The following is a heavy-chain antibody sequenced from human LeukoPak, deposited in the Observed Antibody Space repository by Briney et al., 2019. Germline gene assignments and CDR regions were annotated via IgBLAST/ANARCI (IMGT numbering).Heavy chain of an antibody. Sequence: SQTLSLTCTVSGGSISSGSYYWSWIRQPPGKGLEWIGEINHSGSTNYNPSLKSRVTISVDTSKNQFSLKLSSVTAADTAVYYCAGYYDFWSGYNEAYNWFDPWGQGTLVTVSS. D-gene: IGHD3-3*01. V-gene: IGHV4-39*07. CDR3: AGYYDFWSGYNEAYNWFDP. J-gene: IGHJ5*02. CDR2: INHSGST. CDR1: GGSISSGSYY.